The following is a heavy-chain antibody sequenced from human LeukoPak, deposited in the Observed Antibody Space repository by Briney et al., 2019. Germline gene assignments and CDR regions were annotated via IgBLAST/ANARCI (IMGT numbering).Heavy chain of an antibody. CDR2: INHSGST. V-gene: IGHV4-34*01. CDR1: GGSFSGYY. D-gene: IGHD5-18*01. J-gene: IGHJ4*02. CDR3: ARHWSYGQYYFDY. Sequence: SETLSLTCAVYGGSFSGYYWSWIRQPPGKGLEWIGEINHSGSTNYNPSLKSRVTISVDTSKNQFSLKLSSVTAADTAVYYCARHWSYGQYYFDYWGQGTLATVSS.